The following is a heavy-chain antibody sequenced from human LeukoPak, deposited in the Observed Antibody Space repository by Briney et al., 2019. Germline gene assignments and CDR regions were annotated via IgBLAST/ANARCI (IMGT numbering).Heavy chain of an antibody. Sequence: GGSLRLSCAASGFTFSSYGMHWVRQATGKGLEWVAVISYDGSNKYYADSVKGRFTISRDNSKNTLYLQMNSLRAEDTAVYYCARNSGWYVDYWGQGTLVTVSS. CDR2: ISYDGSNK. CDR1: GFTFSSYG. CDR3: ARNSGWYVDY. V-gene: IGHV3-30*03. J-gene: IGHJ4*02. D-gene: IGHD6-19*01.